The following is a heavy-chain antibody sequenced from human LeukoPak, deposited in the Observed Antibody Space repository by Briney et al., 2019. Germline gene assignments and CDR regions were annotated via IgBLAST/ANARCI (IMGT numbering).Heavy chain of an antibody. CDR1: GFTFSSYG. J-gene: IGHJ4*02. CDR2: ISGSGGST. Sequence: GGTLRLSCAASGFTFSSYGMSRVRQAPGKGLEWVSAISGSGGSTYYADSVKGRFTISRDNSKNTLYLQMNSLRAEDTAVYYCAKDVGATLFYFDYWGQGTLVTVSS. V-gene: IGHV3-23*01. D-gene: IGHD1-26*01. CDR3: AKDVGATLFYFDY.